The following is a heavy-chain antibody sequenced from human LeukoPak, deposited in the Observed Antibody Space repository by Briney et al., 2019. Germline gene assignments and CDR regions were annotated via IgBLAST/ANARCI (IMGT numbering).Heavy chain of an antibody. D-gene: IGHD1-26*01. Sequence: SETLSLTCSVSGDSINNYYWNWIRQPPGKGLEWIGYIYYSGSTRYNPSLQSRVTMSIGTSKTQFSLKLDSVTAEDTAVYYCARADRGGLLEWYFDLWGRGTLVTVSS. V-gene: IGHV4-59*08. CDR2: IYYSGST. CDR3: ARADRGGLLEWYFDL. J-gene: IGHJ2*01. CDR1: GDSINNYY.